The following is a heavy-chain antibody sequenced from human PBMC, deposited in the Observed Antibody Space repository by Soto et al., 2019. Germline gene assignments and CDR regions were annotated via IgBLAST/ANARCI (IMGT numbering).Heavy chain of an antibody. V-gene: IGHV4-31*03. CDR1: GGSISSGGYY. CDR2: IYYSGST. Sequence: SETLSLTCTVSGGSISSGGYYWSWIRQHPGKGLEWIGYIYYSGSTYYNPSLKSRVTISVDTSKNQFSLKLSSVTAADTAVYYCAREGGSGYDLRDWFDPWGQGTLVTVSS. J-gene: IGHJ5*02. D-gene: IGHD5-12*01. CDR3: AREGGSGYDLRDWFDP.